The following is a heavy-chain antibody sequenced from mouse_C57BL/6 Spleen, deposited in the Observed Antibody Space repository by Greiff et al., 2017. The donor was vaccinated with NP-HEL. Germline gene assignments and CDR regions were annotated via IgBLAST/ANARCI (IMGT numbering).Heavy chain of an antibody. D-gene: IGHD4-1*01. Sequence: VMLVESGPGLVQPSQSLSITCTVSGFSLTSYGVHWVRQSPGKGLEWLGVIWSGGSTDYNAAFISRLSISKDNYKSQVFFKMNSLQADDTAIYYCASELGPFAYWGQGTLVTVSA. CDR1: GFSLTSYG. V-gene: IGHV2-2*01. CDR2: IWSGGST. CDR3: ASELGPFAY. J-gene: IGHJ3*01.